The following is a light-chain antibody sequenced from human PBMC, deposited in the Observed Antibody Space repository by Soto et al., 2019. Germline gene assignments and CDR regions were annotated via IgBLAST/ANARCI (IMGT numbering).Light chain of an antibody. CDR3: QQRSNWPGIP. CDR2: DAS. Sequence: EVVLTQSPCTLSLSPGERASLSCSASQSVSSSTVAWYQQKPGQAPRLLIYDASNRATGIPARFSGSGSGTDFTLTISSLEPEDFAVYYCQQRSNWPGIPFGQGTRLAIK. CDR1: QSVSSS. J-gene: IGKJ5*01. V-gene: IGKV3-11*01.